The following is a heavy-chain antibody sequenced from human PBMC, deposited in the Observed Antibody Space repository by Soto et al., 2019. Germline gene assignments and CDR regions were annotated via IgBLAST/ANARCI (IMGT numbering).Heavy chain of an antibody. D-gene: IGHD1-26*01. CDR3: AKVSLGALTFTDYYYYGLDV. CDR2: ISGGGGST. V-gene: IGHV3-23*01. J-gene: IGHJ6*02. Sequence: GGSLRLSCAASGFTFSTYAMNWVRQAPGKGLEWVSAISGGGGSTYYADSLKGRVTISRDNSKNTLYLQMNSLRAEDTAVYYCAKVSLGALTFTDYYYYGLDVWGQGTTVTVSS. CDR1: GFTFSTYA.